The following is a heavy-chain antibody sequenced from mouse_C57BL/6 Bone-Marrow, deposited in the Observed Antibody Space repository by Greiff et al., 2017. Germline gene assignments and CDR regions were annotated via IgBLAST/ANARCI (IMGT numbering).Heavy chain of an antibody. V-gene: IGHV1-55*01. J-gene: IGHJ4*01. CDR3: ARGPYYEYDGDGRDY. Sequence: QVQLQQPGAELVKPGASVKMSCKASGYTFTSYWITWVKQRPGQGLEWIGDIYPGSGSTNYNEKFKSKATLTVDTSSSTAYMQLSSLTSEDSAVYYCARGPYYEYDGDGRDYWGQGTSVTVCS. CDR2: IYPGSGST. D-gene: IGHD2-4*01. CDR1: GYTFTSYW.